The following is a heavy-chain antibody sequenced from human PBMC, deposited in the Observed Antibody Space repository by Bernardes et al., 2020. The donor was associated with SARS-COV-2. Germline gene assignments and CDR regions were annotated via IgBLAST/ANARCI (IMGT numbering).Heavy chain of an antibody. V-gene: IGHV3-23*01. CDR1: GFTFSSYA. CDR2: TSGSGAST. CDR3: AKVPGYSSTWYYLDY. D-gene: IGHD6-13*01. J-gene: IGHJ4*02. Sequence: GGSLRLSCTTSGFTFSSYAMTWVRQAPGKGLEWVSVTSGSGASTYYADSVKGRFAISRDNSKNTLYLQMDSLRAEDTAIYYCAKVPGYSSTWYYLDYWGQGNLVTVSS.